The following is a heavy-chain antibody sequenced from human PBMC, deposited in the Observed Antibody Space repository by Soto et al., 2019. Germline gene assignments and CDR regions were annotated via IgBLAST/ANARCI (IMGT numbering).Heavy chain of an antibody. CDR3: AKVIGYSSGWPNYYYYGMDV. V-gene: IGHV3-30*18. CDR1: GFTFSSYG. Sequence: GGSLRLSCAASGFTFSSYGMHWVRQAPGKGLEWVAVISYDGSNKYYADSVKGRFTIPRDNSKNTLYLQMNSLRAEDTAVYYCAKVIGYSSGWPNYYYYGMDVWGQGTTVTVSS. CDR2: ISYDGSNK. J-gene: IGHJ6*02. D-gene: IGHD6-19*01.